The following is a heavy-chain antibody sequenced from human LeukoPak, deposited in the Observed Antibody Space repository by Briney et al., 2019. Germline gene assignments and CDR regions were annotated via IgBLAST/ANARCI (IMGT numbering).Heavy chain of an antibody. CDR2: ISWNSGSI. CDR3: AKDVLGEYGAFDI. CDR1: GFTFRSYG. Sequence: PGGSLRLSCAASGFTFRSYGMHWVRQAPGKGLEWVSGISWNSGSIGYADSVKGRFTISRDNAKNSLYLQMNSLRAEDMALYYCAKDVLGEYGAFDIWGQGTMVTVSS. V-gene: IGHV3-9*03. D-gene: IGHD3-10*01. J-gene: IGHJ3*02.